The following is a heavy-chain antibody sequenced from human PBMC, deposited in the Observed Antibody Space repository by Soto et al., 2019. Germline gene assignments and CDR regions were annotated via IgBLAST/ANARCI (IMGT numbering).Heavy chain of an antibody. CDR2: MHYSGDT. CDR3: ARDRTAKLAPYWHFDL. J-gene: IGHJ2*01. V-gene: IGHV4-59*01. CDR1: GDSISNYY. Sequence: PSETLSLTCTVSGDSISNYYWSWIRQSPGKGLEWIGDMHYSGDTNYNPSLKSRVTMSIDTSKNQFSLRLTSVTAADRAVYYCARDRTAKLAPYWHFDLWGPGNRFTVS. D-gene: IGHD2-21*02.